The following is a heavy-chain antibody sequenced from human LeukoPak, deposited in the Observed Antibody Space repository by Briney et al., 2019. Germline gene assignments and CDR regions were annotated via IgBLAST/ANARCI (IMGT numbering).Heavy chain of an antibody. D-gene: IGHD3-3*01. Sequence: ASVKVSCKASGYTFTSYAMNWVRQAPGQGLEWMGWINTNTGNPTYAQGFTGRFVFSLDTSVSTAYLQISSLEAEDTAVYYRARGPLLRTIFGVVISPSYFDYWGQGTLVTVSS. CDR1: GYTFTSYA. CDR2: INTNTGNP. CDR3: ARGPLLRTIFGVVISPSYFDY. J-gene: IGHJ4*02. V-gene: IGHV7-4-1*02.